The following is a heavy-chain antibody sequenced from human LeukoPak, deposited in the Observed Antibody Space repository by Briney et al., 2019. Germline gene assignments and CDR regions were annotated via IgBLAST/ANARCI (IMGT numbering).Heavy chain of an antibody. Sequence: SAKVSCKASGRTFSSYAISWVRQAPGQGLEWMGGIIPIFGTANYAQKFQVRVTITADESTSTAYMELSSLRCEDTAVYYCASPGKLGYCSSTSCSDYCGQGTLVTVSS. V-gene: IGHV1-69*01. CDR2: IIPIFGTA. D-gene: IGHD2-2*01. CDR1: GRTFSSYA. J-gene: IGHJ4*02. CDR3: ASPGKLGYCSSTSCSDY.